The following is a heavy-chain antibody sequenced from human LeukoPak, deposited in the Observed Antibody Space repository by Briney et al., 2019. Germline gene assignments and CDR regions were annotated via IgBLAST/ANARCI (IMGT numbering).Heavy chain of an antibody. CDR3: ARGAPPAPDY. J-gene: IGHJ4*02. Sequence: SETLSLTCAVYGGSFSGYYWSWIRQPPGKGLEWIGEINHSGSINYNPSLKSRVPISVDTSKNQFSLKLSSVTAADTAVYYCARGAPPAPDYWGQGTLVTVSS. V-gene: IGHV4-34*01. CDR2: INHSGSI. CDR1: GGSFSGYY.